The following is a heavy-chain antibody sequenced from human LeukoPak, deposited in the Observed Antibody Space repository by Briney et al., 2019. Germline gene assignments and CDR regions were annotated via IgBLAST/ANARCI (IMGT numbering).Heavy chain of an antibody. CDR1: GYTFTSYG. Sequence: ASVKVSCKASGYTFTSYGISRVRQAPGQGLEWMGWISAYNGNTNYAQKLQGRVTMTTDTSTSTAYMELRSLRSDDTAVYYCARGAVGGSNSGAFDIWGQGTMVTVSS. CDR3: ARGAVGGSNSGAFDI. J-gene: IGHJ3*02. D-gene: IGHD1-26*01. CDR2: ISAYNGNT. V-gene: IGHV1-18*01.